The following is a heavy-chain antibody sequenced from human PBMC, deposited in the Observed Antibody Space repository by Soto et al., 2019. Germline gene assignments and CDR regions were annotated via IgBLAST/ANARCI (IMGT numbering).Heavy chain of an antibody. D-gene: IGHD2-2*01. V-gene: IGHV4-31*03. J-gene: IGHJ6*02. Sequence: QVQLQESGPGLVKPSQTLSLTCTVSGGSISSGGYYWSWIRQHPGKGLEWIGYIYYSGSTYYNPSLKSRVTISVDTSKNQFSLKLSSVTAADTAVYYCARSTIVVVPAASYGHGMDVWGQGTTVTVSS. CDR3: ARSTIVVVPAASYGHGMDV. CDR1: GGSISSGGYY. CDR2: IYYSGST.